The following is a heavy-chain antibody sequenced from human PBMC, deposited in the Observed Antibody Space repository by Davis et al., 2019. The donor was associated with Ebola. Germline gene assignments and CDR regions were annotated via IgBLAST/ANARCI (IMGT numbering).Heavy chain of an antibody. V-gene: IGHV5-51*01. D-gene: IGHD5-18*01. CDR2: IYPGDSDT. J-gene: IGHJ4*02. CDR3: AGLPGVDTAQRGFDY. Sequence: GESLKISCKGSGYSFTSYWIGWVRQMPGRGLEWMGIIYPGDSDTRYSPSFQGQVTISADKSINTAYLQWSSLKASDTAMYYCAGLPGVDTAQRGFDYWGQGSLVTVSS. CDR1: GYSFTSYW.